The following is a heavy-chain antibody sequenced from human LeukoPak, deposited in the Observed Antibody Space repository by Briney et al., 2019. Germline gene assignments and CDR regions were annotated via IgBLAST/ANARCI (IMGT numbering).Heavy chain of an antibody. D-gene: IGHD6-19*01. CDR1: GYTFTGYY. CDR3: ARGYSSGPTSKYYYYYYGMDV. J-gene: IGHJ6*02. CDR2: INPNSGGT. Sequence: ASVKVSCKASGYTFTGYYMHWVRQAPGQGLGWMGWINPNSGGTNYAQKFQGRVTMTRDTSISTAYMELSRLRSDDTAVYYCARGYSSGPTSKYYYYYYGMDVWGQGTTVTVSS. V-gene: IGHV1-2*02.